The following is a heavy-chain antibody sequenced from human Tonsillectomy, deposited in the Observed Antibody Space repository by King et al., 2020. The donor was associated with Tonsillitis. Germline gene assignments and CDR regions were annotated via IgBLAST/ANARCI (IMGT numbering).Heavy chain of an antibody. D-gene: IGHD3-3*01. CDR3: AAQTYYDFWSGYNFDY. CDR1: GRSISSYY. J-gene: IGHJ4*02. CDR2: IYNNGST. V-gene: IGHV4-59*01. Sequence: VQLQESGPGLLKPSETLSLTCTVSGRSISSYYWSWLRQPPGKGLEWIGCIYNNGSTNYNPSLKSRVTTSVDTSKNQISLKLSSVTAADTALYYCAAQTYYDFWSGYNFDYWGQGTLVTVSS.